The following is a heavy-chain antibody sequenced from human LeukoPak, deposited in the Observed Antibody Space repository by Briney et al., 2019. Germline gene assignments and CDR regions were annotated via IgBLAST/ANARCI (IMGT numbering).Heavy chain of an antibody. J-gene: IGHJ4*02. CDR3: ARRQALNFDY. V-gene: IGHV4-59*08. CDR1: GGSISSYY. CDR2: IYYSGST. Sequence: SETLSLTCTVSGGSISSYYWRWIRQPPGKGLEWIGYIYYSGSTNYNPSLKSRVTISVDTSKNQFSLKLSSVTAADTAVYYCARRQALNFDYWGQGTLVTVSS. D-gene: IGHD6-19*01.